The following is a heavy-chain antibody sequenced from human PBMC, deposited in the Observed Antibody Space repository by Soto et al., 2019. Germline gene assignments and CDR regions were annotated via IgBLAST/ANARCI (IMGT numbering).Heavy chain of an antibody. Sequence: SETLSLTCTVSGYSISSGYYWGWIRQPPGKGLEWIGSIYHSGSTYYNPSLKSRVTISVDTSKNQFSLKLSSVTAADTAVYYCARARYCSGGSCHFYFDYWGQGTLVTVSS. V-gene: IGHV4-38-2*02. CDR1: GYSISSGYY. CDR2: IYHSGST. CDR3: ARARYCSGGSCHFYFDY. J-gene: IGHJ4*02. D-gene: IGHD2-15*01.